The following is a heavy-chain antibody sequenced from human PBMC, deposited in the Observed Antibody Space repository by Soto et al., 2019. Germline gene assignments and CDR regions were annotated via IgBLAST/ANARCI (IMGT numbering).Heavy chain of an antibody. CDR1: GGSISCYY. Sequence: QVQLQESGPGLVKPSETLSLTCTVSGGSISCYYWSWIRQPPGKGLEWIADIYYSGSTNYSPSLKSRVTISVDTSKNQFSLNLSSVTAADTAVYFCATYVPDKLAVAGTSDAFDIWGQGTMVTVSS. J-gene: IGHJ3*02. CDR2: IYYSGST. CDR3: ATYVPDKLAVAGTSDAFDI. V-gene: IGHV4-59*01. D-gene: IGHD6-19*01.